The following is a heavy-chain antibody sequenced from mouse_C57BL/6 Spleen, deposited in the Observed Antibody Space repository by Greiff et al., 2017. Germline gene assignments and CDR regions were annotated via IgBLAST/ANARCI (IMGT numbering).Heavy chain of an antibody. CDR1: GFSFNTYA. V-gene: IGHV10-1*01. CDR3: VRGGNRFDY. Sequence: EVHLVESGGGLVQPKGSLKLSCAASGFSFNTYAMNWVRQAPGKGLEWVARIRSKSNNYATYYADSVKDRFTISRDDSESMLYLQMNNLKTEDTAMYYCVRGGNRFDYWGQGTTLTVSS. J-gene: IGHJ2*01. D-gene: IGHD2-1*01. CDR2: IRSKSNNYAT.